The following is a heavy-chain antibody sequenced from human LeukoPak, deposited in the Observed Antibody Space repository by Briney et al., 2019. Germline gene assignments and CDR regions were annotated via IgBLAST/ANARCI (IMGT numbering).Heavy chain of an antibody. CDR1: GGTFSSYA. CDR3: ARDPDYYGSGSFDY. D-gene: IGHD3-10*01. CDR2: IIPIFGTA. V-gene: IGHV1-69*06. Sequence: SVKVSCKASGGTFSSYAISWVRQAPGQGLEWMGGIIPIFGTAYYAQKFQGRVTITADKSTSTAYMELSSLRSEDTAVYYCARDPDYYGSGSFDYWGQGTLVTVSS. J-gene: IGHJ4*02.